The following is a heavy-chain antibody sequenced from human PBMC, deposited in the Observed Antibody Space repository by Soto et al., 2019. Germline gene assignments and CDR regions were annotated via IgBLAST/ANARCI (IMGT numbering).Heavy chain of an antibody. V-gene: IGHV4-34*01. CDR2: INHSGST. D-gene: IGHD4-17*01. CDR3: WGSTVTTPPRENYFDY. CDR1: GGSFSGYY. Sequence: QVQLQQWGAGLLKPSETLSLTCAVYGGSFSGYYWSWIRQPPGKGLEWIGEINHSGSTNYNPSLRSGVTISVDTSKNQCSLKLSSVTAADTAVYYCWGSTVTTPPRENYFDYWGQGTLVTVSS. J-gene: IGHJ4*02.